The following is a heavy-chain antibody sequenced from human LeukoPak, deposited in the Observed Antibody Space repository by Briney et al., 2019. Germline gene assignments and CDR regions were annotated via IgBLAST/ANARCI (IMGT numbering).Heavy chain of an antibody. CDR1: GYTFTSYG. Sequence: ASVKVSCKASGYTFTSYGISWVRQAPGQGLERMGWISAYNGNTNYAQKLQGRVTMTTDTSTSTAYMELRSLRSDDTAVYYCARVTDRYGSGSYYNLYYYYGMDVWGQGTTVTVSS. CDR2: ISAYNGNT. J-gene: IGHJ6*02. V-gene: IGHV1-18*01. CDR3: ARVTDRYGSGSYYNLYYYYGMDV. D-gene: IGHD3-10*01.